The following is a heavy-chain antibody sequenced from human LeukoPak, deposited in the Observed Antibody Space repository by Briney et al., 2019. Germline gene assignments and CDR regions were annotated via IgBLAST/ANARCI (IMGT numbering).Heavy chain of an antibody. Sequence: SETLSLTCTVSGVSISSYYWSWLRQPPGKGLEWIGYIYYSGSTNYNPSLKSRVTISVDTSKNQFSLKLSSVTAADTAVYYCARESNGEMATTYFDYWGQGTLVTVSS. CDR1: GVSISSYY. CDR2: IYYSGST. V-gene: IGHV4-59*01. CDR3: ARESNGEMATTYFDY. J-gene: IGHJ4*02. D-gene: IGHD5-24*01.